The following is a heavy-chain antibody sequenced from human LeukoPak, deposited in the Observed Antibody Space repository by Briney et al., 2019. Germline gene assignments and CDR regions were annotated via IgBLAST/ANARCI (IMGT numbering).Heavy chain of an antibody. J-gene: IGHJ3*02. Sequence: GGSLRLSCAASGFTFSSYAMSWVRQAPGKGLEWVSAISGSGGSTYYADSVKGRSTISRDNSKNTLYLQMNSLRAEDTAVYYCAKDTGSMITFGGVIVPGDAFDIWGQGTMVTVSS. V-gene: IGHV3-23*01. CDR3: AKDTGSMITFGGVIVPGDAFDI. CDR2: ISGSGGST. CDR1: GFTFSSYA. D-gene: IGHD3-16*02.